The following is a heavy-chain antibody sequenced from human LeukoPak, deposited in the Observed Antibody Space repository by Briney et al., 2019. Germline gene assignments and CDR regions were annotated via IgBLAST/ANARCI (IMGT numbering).Heavy chain of an antibody. CDR2: ISGSGDT. CDR3: ATAHQFSFQD. D-gene: IGHD2-2*01. J-gene: IGHJ1*01. CDR1: GFTFRNYS. Sequence: GGPLTLPCAASGFTFRNYSMRWVRQAPGKGLEWVSLISGSGDTYYADSVKGRFTISRDNSKNTLYLQMNSLRAEDTAVYYCATAHQFSFQDWGQGTLVTVSS. V-gene: IGHV3-23*01.